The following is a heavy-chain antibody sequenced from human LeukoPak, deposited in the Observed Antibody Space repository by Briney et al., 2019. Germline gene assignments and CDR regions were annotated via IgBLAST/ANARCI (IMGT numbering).Heavy chain of an antibody. CDR2: IWYDGSNK. J-gene: IGHJ6*02. CDR1: GFTFSSYG. V-gene: IGHV3-33*01. D-gene: IGHD3-3*01. Sequence: GRSLRLSCAASGFTFSSYGMHWVRQAPGKGLGWVAVIWYDGSNKYYADSVKGRFTISRDNSKNTLYLQMNSLRAEDMAVYYCARRIYEYYYYYGMDVWGQGTTVTVSS. CDR3: ARRIYEYYYYYGMDV.